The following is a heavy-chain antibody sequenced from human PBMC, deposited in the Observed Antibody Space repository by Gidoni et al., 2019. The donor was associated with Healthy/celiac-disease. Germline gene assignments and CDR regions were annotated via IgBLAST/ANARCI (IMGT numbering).Heavy chain of an antibody. CDR3: AGHYGSGSYYLESEFDY. J-gene: IGHJ4*02. V-gene: IGHV3-20*04. Sequence: EVQLVESGGGVVRPGGSLRLSCAASGFTFDDYGMSWVRQAPGKGLEWVSGINWNGGRTGYADSVKGRFTISRDNAKNSLYLQMNSLRAEDTALYYCAGHYGSGSYYLESEFDYWGQGTLVTVSS. CDR1: GFTFDDYG. D-gene: IGHD3-10*01. CDR2: INWNGGRT.